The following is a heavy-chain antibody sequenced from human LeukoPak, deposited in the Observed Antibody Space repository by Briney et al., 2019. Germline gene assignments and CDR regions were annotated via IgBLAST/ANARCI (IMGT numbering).Heavy chain of an antibody. Sequence: GGSLRPSCVASGFTFSSYAMSWVRQAPGKGLEWVSVISGSGGSTYYRDSVKGWFTISRDNSKNTVYLQMNSLRAEDTAVYYCAKDGTTTITFDYWGQGTLVAVSS. D-gene: IGHD1-1*01. J-gene: IGHJ4*02. V-gene: IGHV3-23*01. CDR1: GFTFSSYA. CDR3: AKDGTTTITFDY. CDR2: ISGSGGST.